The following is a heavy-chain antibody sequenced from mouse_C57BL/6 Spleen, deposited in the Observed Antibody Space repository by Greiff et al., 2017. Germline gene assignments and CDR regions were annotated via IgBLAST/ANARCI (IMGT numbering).Heavy chain of an antibody. D-gene: IGHD1-1*01. V-gene: IGHV10-3*01. CDR3: VREAGSSWDWYFDV. CDR1: GFTFNTYA. J-gene: IGHJ1*03. Sequence: EVQVVESGGGLVQPKGSLKLSCAASGFTFNTYAMHWVRQAPGKGLEWVARIRSKSSNYATYYADSVKDRFTISRDDSQSMLYLQMNNLKTEDTAMYYCVREAGSSWDWYFDVWGTGTTVTVSS. CDR2: IRSKSSNYAT.